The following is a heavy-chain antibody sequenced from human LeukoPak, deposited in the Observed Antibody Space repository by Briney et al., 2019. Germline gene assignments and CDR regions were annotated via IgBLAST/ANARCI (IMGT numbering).Heavy chain of an antibody. Sequence: GGSLRLSCAASGFTFSGSAMHWVRQASGKGLEWVGRIRSKANSYATAYAASVKGRFTISRDDSKNTAYLQMNSLKTGDTAVYYCTRTYYDFWSGYYTAYYYYYMDVWGKGTTVTVSS. V-gene: IGHV3-73*01. CDR2: IRSKANSYAT. CDR1: GFTFSGSA. D-gene: IGHD3-3*01. J-gene: IGHJ6*03. CDR3: TRTYYDFWSGYYTAYYYYYMDV.